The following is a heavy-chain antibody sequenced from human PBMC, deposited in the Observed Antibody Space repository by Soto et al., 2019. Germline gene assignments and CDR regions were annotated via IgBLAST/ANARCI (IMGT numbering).Heavy chain of an antibody. CDR3: ARDPEYSSSSGGSYNWFDP. J-gene: IGHJ5*02. CDR1: GGTFSSYA. Sequence: ASVKVSCKAYGGTFSSYAISWVRQAPGQGLEWMGGIIPIFGTANYAQKFQGRVTITADESTSTAYMELSSLRSEDTAVYYCARDPEYSSSSGGSYNWFDPWGQGTLVTVSS. V-gene: IGHV1-69*13. CDR2: IIPIFGTA. D-gene: IGHD6-6*01.